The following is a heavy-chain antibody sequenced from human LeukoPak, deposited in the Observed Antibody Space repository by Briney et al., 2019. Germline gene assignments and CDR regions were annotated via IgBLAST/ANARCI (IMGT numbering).Heavy chain of an antibody. V-gene: IGHV3-48*03. Sequence: PGGSLRLSCVVSGFIFTPYEMNWARQAPGKGLEWVSYISSTGIIRYYADSVKGRFTISRDNSKNTLYLQMNSLRAEDTAVYYCAKFRATIAWGTFDYWGQGTLVTVSS. CDR3: AKFRATIAWGTFDY. J-gene: IGHJ4*02. CDR2: ISSTGIIR. CDR1: GFIFTPYE. D-gene: IGHD5-24*01.